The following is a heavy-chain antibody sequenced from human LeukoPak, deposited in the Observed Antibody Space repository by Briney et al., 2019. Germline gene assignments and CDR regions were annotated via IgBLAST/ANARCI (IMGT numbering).Heavy chain of an antibody. CDR3: ARAPMIVVVFPPRLDF. J-gene: IGHJ4*02. CDR1: GYTFTGYY. V-gene: IGHV1-2*02. D-gene: IGHD3-22*01. CDR2: INPNTGGT. Sequence: ASVTVSCKTSGYTFTGYYMHWVRQAPGQGLEWMGWINPNTGGTNNAQKFQGRDTMTSDTSISTAYMELSSLKSDDTAMYYCARAPMIVVVFPPRLDFWGQGTLVTVSS.